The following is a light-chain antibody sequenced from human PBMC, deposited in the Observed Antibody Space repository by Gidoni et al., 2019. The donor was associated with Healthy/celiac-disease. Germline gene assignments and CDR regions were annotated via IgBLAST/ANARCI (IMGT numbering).Light chain of an antibody. Sequence: SYVLTQPPSVSVAPGQTARITCGGNNIGSKSVHWYQQKPGQAPVLVVYDDSDRPSGITERFSGSNSGNTATLTISRVEAGDEADYYCQVWDSSSDHPGGVFGGGTKLTVL. CDR1: NIGSKS. CDR3: QVWDSSSDHPGGV. J-gene: IGLJ2*01. CDR2: DDS. V-gene: IGLV3-21*02.